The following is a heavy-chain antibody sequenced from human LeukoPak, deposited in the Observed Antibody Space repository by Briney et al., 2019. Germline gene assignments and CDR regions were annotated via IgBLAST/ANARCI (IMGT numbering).Heavy chain of an antibody. CDR2: ISSSGTTI. CDR3: AREVWTDYLIDY. V-gene: IGHV3-48*03. J-gene: IGHJ4*02. Sequence: GGSLRLSCAASGFSFSSFVMNWVRQARGKGLEWVSYISSSGTTIYYADSVKGRFTVSRDNAKNSLYLQMNSLRAEDTAVYYCAREVWTDYLIDYWGQGTLVTVSS. D-gene: IGHD3/OR15-3a*01. CDR1: GFSFSSFV.